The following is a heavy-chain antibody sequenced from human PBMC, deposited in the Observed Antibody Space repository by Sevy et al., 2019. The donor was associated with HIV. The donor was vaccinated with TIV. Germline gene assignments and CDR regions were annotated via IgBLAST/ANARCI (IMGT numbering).Heavy chain of an antibody. CDR3: ARDFRDGYNPPYFDY. D-gene: IGHD5-12*01. CDR2: IYTSGST. J-gene: IGHJ4*02. CDR1: GGSISSYY. Sequence: SETLSLTCTVSGGSISSYYWSWIRQPAGKGLEWIGCIYTSGSTNYNPSLKSRVTMSVDTSKNQFSLKLSSVTAADTAVYYCARDFRDGYNPPYFDYWGQGTLVTVSS. V-gene: IGHV4-4*07.